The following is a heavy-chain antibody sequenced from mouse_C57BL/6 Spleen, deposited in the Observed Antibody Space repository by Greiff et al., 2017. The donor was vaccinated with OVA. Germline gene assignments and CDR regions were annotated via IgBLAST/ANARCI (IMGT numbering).Heavy chain of an antibody. CDR1: GYTFTSYW. D-gene: IGHD2-1*01. V-gene: IGHV1-55*01. CDR2: IYPGSGST. J-gene: IGHJ4*01. Sequence: QVQLKQPGAELVKPGASVKMSCKASGYTFTSYWITWVKQRPGQGLEWIGDIYPGSGSTNYNEKFKSKATLTVDTSSSTAYMQLSSLTSEDSAVYYCASYKVLYGNYDAMDYWGQGTSVTVSS. CDR3: ASYKVLYGNYDAMDY.